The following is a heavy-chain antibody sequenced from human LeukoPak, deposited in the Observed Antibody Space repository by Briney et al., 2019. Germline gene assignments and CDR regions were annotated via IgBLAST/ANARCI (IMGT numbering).Heavy chain of an antibody. D-gene: IGHD1-26*01. J-gene: IGHJ4*02. CDR3: ATADWESFYFDS. CDR1: GGSLSNYY. CDR2: TSYSEGT. V-gene: IGHV4-59*06. Sequence: SETLSLTCTVSGGSLSNYYWNWIRQPPGKGLEWIGFTSYSEGTYYNPSLMSRITISVDRSQNQFSLKMRDVTAADTAVYFCATADWESFYFDSWGQGALVAVSS.